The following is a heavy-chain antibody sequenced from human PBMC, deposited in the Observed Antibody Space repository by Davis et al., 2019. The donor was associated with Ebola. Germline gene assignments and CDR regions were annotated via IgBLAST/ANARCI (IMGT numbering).Heavy chain of an antibody. J-gene: IGHJ4*02. CDR2: IYPTDSDT. CDR1: GFTFTTYW. D-gene: IGHD4-23*01. CDR3: VRPYGGNAYFDY. Sequence: GESLKISCKGSGFTFTTYWIGWVRQMPGKGLEWMGVIYPTDSDTRYSPSFQGQVTISADKSINTAYLQWSSLKASDTAMYYCVRPYGGNAYFDYWGQGTLVTVSS. V-gene: IGHV5-51*01.